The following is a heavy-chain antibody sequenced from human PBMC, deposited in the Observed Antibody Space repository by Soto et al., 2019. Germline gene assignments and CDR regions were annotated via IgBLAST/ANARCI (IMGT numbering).Heavy chain of an antibody. CDR2: ISGSGGST. V-gene: IGHV3-23*01. Sequence: GGSLRLSCAASGFTFSSYAMSWVRQAPGKGLEWVSAISGSGGSTYYADSVKGRFTISRDNSKNTLYLQMNSLRAEDTAVYYCAKDLLGQWLVTGGRGYFDYWGQGTLVTVSS. D-gene: IGHD6-19*01. J-gene: IGHJ4*02. CDR3: AKDLLGQWLVTGGRGYFDY. CDR1: GFTFSSYA.